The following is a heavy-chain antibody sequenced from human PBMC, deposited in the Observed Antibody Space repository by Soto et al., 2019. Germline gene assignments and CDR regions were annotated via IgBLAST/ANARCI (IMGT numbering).Heavy chain of an antibody. J-gene: IGHJ6*03. CDR2: IWYDGSNK. V-gene: IGHV3-33*01. CDR1: GFTFSSYG. D-gene: IGHD6-19*01. CDR3: ARDPYSSGWYPIYYYMDV. Sequence: GGSLRLSCAASGFTFSSYGMHWVRQAPGKGLEWVAVIWYDGSNKYYADSVKGRFTISRDNSKNTLYLQMNSLRAEDTAVYYCARDPYSSGWYPIYYYMDVWGKGTTVTV.